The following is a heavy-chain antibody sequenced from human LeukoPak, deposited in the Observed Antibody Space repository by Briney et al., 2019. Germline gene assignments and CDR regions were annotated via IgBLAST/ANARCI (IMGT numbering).Heavy chain of an antibody. CDR3: ARDYEGWFDP. CDR2: IIPIFGTA. V-gene: IGHV1-69*05. CDR1: GGTFSSYA. J-gene: IGHJ5*02. D-gene: IGHD3-16*01. Sequence: ASVKVSCKASGGTFSSYAISWVRQAPGQGLEWMGVIIPIFGTANYAQKFQGRVTITTDESTSTAYMELSSLRSEDTAVYYCARDYEGWFDPWGQGTLVTVSS.